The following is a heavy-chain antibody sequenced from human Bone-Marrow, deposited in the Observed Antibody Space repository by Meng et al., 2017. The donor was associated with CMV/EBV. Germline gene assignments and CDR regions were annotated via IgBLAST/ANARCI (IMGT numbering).Heavy chain of an antibody. CDR2: INHSGST. Sequence: SETLSLTCAVYGGSFSGYYWSWIRQPPGKGLEWIGEINHSGSTNYNPSLKSRVTISVDTSKNQFSLKLSSVTAADTAVYYCAREGDCSSTSCPYNWFDPWGQGTRVTGYS. J-gene: IGHJ5*02. D-gene: IGHD2-2*01. V-gene: IGHV4-34*01. CDR3: AREGDCSSTSCPYNWFDP. CDR1: GGSFSGYY.